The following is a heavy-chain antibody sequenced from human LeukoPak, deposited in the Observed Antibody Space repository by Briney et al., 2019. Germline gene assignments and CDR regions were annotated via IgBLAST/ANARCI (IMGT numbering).Heavy chain of an antibody. CDR1: GGSISSGDCY. V-gene: IGHV4-30-4*08. CDR2: IYYSGST. D-gene: IGHD6-25*01. CDR3: ARYKRQYVDWFDP. J-gene: IGHJ5*02. Sequence: SQTLSLTCTVSGGSISSGDCYWSWIRQPPGKGLEWIGYIYYSGSTYYNPSLKSRVTISVDTSKNQFSLKLSSVTAADTPVYYCARYKRQYVDWFDPGGRGTLVTVS.